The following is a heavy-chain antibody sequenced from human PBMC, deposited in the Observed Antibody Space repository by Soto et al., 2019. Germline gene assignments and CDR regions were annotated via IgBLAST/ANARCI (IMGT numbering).Heavy chain of an antibody. CDR3: SRGMLV. D-gene: IGHD6-6*01. Sequence: QVQLQESGPGLVKPSQTLSLTCTVSGGSINSGGYCWSWIRQHPGKGLDWIGCISYGGSTSYTPSLKSRVTLSVYTSKNQFPLTLASVTAADTAVYYCSRGMLVWGQGALITVSS. J-gene: IGHJ4*02. CDR1: GGSINSGGYC. CDR2: ISYGGST. V-gene: IGHV4-31*03.